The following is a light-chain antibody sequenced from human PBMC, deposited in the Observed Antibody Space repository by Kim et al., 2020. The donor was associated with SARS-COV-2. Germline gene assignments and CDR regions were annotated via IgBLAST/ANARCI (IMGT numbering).Light chain of an antibody. V-gene: IGKV3-20*01. CDR2: GAS. CDR1: QSVSSSY. CDR3: QQYRSSSYT. J-gene: IGKJ2*01. Sequence: IVLTQSPGALSLSPGERATLSCRASQSVSSSYLAWYQQKPGQAPRLLIYGASSRATGIPDRFSGSGSGTDFTLTISRLEPEDFAVYYCQQYRSSSYTDAQ.